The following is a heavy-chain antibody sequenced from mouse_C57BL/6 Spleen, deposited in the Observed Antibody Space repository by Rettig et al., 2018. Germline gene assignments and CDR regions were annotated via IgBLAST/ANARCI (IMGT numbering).Heavy chain of an antibody. CDR2: IWGGGST. Sequence: LGVIWGGGSTNYNSALMSRLSISKDNSKSQVFLKMNSLQTDDTAMYFCAKRGYDNYYTLDYWGQGTSVTVSS. J-gene: IGHJ4*01. CDR3: AKRGYDNYYTLDY. D-gene: IGHD2-1*01. V-gene: IGHV2-9*01.